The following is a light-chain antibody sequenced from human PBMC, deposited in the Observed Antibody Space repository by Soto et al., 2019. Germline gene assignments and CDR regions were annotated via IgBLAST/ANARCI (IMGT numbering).Light chain of an antibody. CDR1: RRISNW. CDR2: DAS. J-gene: IGKJ4*01. Sequence: GDRVTITCRASRRISNWLAWYQQRPGIAPKLLIFDASILQSGVPPRSSGSGSGTELTLSISRLQPADVAAYYCQQYGSSSTITFGGGTKVDIK. V-gene: IGKV1-5*01. CDR3: QQYGSSSTIT.